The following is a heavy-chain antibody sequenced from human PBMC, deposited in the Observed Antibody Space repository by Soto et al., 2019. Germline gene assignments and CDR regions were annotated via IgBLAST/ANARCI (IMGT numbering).Heavy chain of an antibody. CDR2: ISYSGST. CDR3: VRVSTGTTEYDY. J-gene: IGHJ4*02. D-gene: IGHD1-1*01. V-gene: IGHV4-30-4*01. CDR1: GGSISSADSH. Sequence: QVQLQESGPGLVKPSQTLSLICTVSGGSISSADSHWSWIRQPPWTGLEWIGYISYSGSTSYTPSLKSRVTISLVTSKYQFSLSLNSVTAADTAVYYCVRVSTGTTEYDYWGQERLITVSS.